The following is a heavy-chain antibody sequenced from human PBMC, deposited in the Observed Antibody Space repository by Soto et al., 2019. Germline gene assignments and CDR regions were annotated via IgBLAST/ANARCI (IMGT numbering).Heavy chain of an antibody. J-gene: IGHJ5*02. Sequence: PSETLSLTCTVSGGSISSGGYYWSWIRQHPGKGLEWIGYIYYSGSTYYNPPLKSRVTISVDTSKNQFSLKLSSVTAADTAFYYCARFSHYYGSGSYYWFDPWGQGTLVTVSS. CDR1: GGSISSGGYY. V-gene: IGHV4-31*03. CDR2: IYYSGST. D-gene: IGHD3-10*01. CDR3: ARFSHYYGSGSYYWFDP.